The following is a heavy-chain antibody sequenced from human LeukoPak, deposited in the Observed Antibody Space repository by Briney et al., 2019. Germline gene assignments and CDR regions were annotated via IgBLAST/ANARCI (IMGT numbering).Heavy chain of an antibody. CDR1: GGSISSYY. CDR3: ARAAYCSSTSCYGDAFDI. J-gene: IGHJ3*02. V-gene: IGHV4-4*07. Sequence: PSETLSLTCTVSGGSISSYYWSWIRQPAGKGLEWIGRIYTSGSTNYNPSLKSRVTMSVDTSKNQFSLKLSSVTAADTAVYDCARAAYCSSTSCYGDAFDIWGQGTMVTVSS. D-gene: IGHD2-2*01. CDR2: IYTSGST.